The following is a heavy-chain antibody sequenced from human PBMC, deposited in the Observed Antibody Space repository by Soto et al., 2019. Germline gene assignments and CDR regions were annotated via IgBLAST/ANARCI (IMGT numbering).Heavy chain of an antibody. CDR2: IYYSGST. D-gene: IGHD3-9*01. V-gene: IGHV4-59*01. J-gene: IGHJ5*02. CDR1: GGSISSYY. Sequence: SETLSLTCTVSGGSISSYYWSWIRQPPGKGLEWIGYIYYSGSTNYNPSLKSRVNISVDTSKNQFSLKLSSVTAADTAVYYCARVITYYDILTGYYRSRGNWFDPWGQGTLVTVSS. CDR3: ARVITYYDILTGYYRSRGNWFDP.